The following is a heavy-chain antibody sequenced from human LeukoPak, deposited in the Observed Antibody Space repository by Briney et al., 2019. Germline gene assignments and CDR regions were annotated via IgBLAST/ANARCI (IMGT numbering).Heavy chain of an antibody. V-gene: IGHV1-69*04. J-gene: IGHJ4*02. CDR3: ARALFGGFAAAPFDH. CDR1: GGTFDNYA. Sequence: ASVKVSCKASGGTFDNYAVSWVREAPGLGLEWMGRIIPMLGKTNSAQKFQDRVTFTADKSTGTAYMELTHLRPDDTAVYFCARALFGGFAAAPFDHWGQGTLVTVSP. CDR2: IIPMLGKT. D-gene: IGHD2-2*01.